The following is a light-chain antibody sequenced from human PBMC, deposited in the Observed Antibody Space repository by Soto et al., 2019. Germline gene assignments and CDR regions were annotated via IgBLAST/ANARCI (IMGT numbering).Light chain of an antibody. J-gene: IGKJ5*01. CDR2: DAS. V-gene: IGKV3D-11*01. Sequence: EIVLTQSPATLSLSPGERATLSCRASQGVSSYLAWYQQKPGQAPRLLIYDASNRATGIPARFSGSGPGTDFTLTLSSLEPEDFAVYYCQQRSNRAITFGQGTRLEIK. CDR1: QGVSSY. CDR3: QQRSNRAIT.